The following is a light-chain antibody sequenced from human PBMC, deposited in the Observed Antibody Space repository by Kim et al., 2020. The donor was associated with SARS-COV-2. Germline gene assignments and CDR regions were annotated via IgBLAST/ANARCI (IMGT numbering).Light chain of an antibody. Sequence: EIVMTQSPATLSVSPGDTATLSCGASQSISSNLAWYQVKPGRAPTLLIYDASTRATGIPARFRGSGSGTEFTLTITSLQSEDFALYYCHQYNDWPPGDTFGQGTKLE. J-gene: IGKJ2*01. CDR3: HQYNDWPPGDT. V-gene: IGKV3-15*01. CDR2: DAS. CDR1: QSISSN.